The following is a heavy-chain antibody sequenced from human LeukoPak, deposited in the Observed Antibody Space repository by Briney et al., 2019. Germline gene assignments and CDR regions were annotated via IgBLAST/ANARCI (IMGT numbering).Heavy chain of an antibody. CDR1: AYSISSGYY. CDR2: IYHSGST. V-gene: IGHV4-38-2*02. Sequence: SETLSLTCTVSAYSISSGYYWGWIRQPPGKGLEWIGSIYHSGSTSYNPSRKSRVTISVDTSKNQISLKLSSVTAADTAVYYCARVGSSGYWHYFDYWGQGALVTVSS. J-gene: IGHJ4*02. D-gene: IGHD3-22*01. CDR3: ARVGSSGYWHYFDY.